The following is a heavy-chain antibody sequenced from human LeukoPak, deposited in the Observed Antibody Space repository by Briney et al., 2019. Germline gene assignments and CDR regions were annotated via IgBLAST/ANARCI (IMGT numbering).Heavy chain of an antibody. CDR3: ARDVGYYFDY. Sequence: SETLSLTCAVYGGSFSGYYWSWIRQPPGKGLEWIGEINHSRSTNYNPSLKSRVAISVDTSKNQFSLKLSSVTAADTAVYYCARDVGYYFDYWGQGTLVTVSS. J-gene: IGHJ4*02. D-gene: IGHD1-26*01. CDR2: INHSRST. V-gene: IGHV4-34*01. CDR1: GGSFSGYY.